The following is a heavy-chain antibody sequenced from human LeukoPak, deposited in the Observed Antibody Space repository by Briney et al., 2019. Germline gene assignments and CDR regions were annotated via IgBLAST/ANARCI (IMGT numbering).Heavy chain of an antibody. CDR3: AKGGNSGHASGFDY. CDR1: GFTFSSYW. V-gene: IGHV3-74*01. CDR2: INSDGSST. D-gene: IGHD5-12*01. J-gene: IGHJ4*02. Sequence: PGGSLRLSCAASGFTFSSYWMHWVRQAPGKGLVWVSRINSDGSSTSYADSVKGRFTISRDNAKNTLYLQMNSLRAEDTAVYYCAKGGNSGHASGFDYWGQGTLVTVSS.